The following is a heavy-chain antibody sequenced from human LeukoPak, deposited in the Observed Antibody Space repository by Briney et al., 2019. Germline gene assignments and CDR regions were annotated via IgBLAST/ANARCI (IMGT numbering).Heavy chain of an antibody. CDR2: TYYRSKWNN. D-gene: IGHD1-1*01. Sequence: SQTLSLTCGISGDSVSSNRVTWNWIRQSPSRGLEWLGRTYYRSKWNNGYEVSVKGRITINPDTSKNQFSLQLNSVTPEDTAVYFCARAIDGTFDYWGQGTLVTVSS. J-gene: IGHJ4*02. CDR3: ARAIDGTFDY. CDR1: GDSVSSNRVT. V-gene: IGHV6-1*01.